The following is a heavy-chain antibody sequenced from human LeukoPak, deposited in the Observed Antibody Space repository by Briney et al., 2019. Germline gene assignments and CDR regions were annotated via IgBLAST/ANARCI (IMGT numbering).Heavy chain of an antibody. Sequence: SETLSLTCTVSGGSISSYYWGWIRQPPGKGLEWIGYIYYTGSTDYNPSLKSRVAISVDTSKNQFSLKLSSVTAADTVVYYCAGGSKAAPGTFDYWGQGTLVTVSS. CDR2: IYYTGST. CDR3: AGGSKAAPGTFDY. J-gene: IGHJ4*02. V-gene: IGHV4-59*01. D-gene: IGHD6-13*01. CDR1: GGSISSYY.